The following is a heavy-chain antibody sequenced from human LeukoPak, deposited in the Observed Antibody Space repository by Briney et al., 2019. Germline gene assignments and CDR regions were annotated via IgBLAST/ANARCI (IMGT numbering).Heavy chain of an antibody. CDR3: AKEAPESSGHDAFDI. J-gene: IGHJ3*02. D-gene: IGHD6-19*01. V-gene: IGHV3-9*01. Sequence: PGGSLRLSCAASGFTFDDYAMHWVRQAPGKGLEWVSGISWNSGSIGYADSVKGRFTISRDNAKNSLYLQMNSLRAEDTALYYCAKEAPESSGHDAFDIWGQGTMVTVSS. CDR1: GFTFDDYA. CDR2: ISWNSGSI.